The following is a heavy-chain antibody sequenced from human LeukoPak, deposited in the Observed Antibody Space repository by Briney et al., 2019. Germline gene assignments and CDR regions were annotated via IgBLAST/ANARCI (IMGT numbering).Heavy chain of an antibody. Sequence: SETLSLTCVVSGDSLSSGYWWSWVRQPPGKGLEWIGEIFHSGSTNYNPSLKSRVTISVDNSKNHFSLTVNSVTAADTAVYYCARGINVGIAVAGTHFDYWGQGTLVTVSS. V-gene: IGHV4-4*02. CDR1: GDSLSSGYW. CDR3: ARGINVGIAVAGTHFDY. CDR2: IFHSGST. J-gene: IGHJ4*02. D-gene: IGHD6-19*01.